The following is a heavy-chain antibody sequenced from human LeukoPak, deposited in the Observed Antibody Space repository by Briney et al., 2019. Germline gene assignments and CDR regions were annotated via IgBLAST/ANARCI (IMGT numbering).Heavy chain of an antibody. Sequence: ASVKVSCKASGYTFTSYYMHWVRQAPGQGLEWMGIINPSGGSTSYAQKFQGRVTMTRDTSTSTVYMELSSLRAEDTAVYYCATDRGWRTSGYYLYYFEYWGQGTLVTFSS. CDR3: ATDRGWRTSGYYLYYFEY. CDR2: INPSGGST. CDR1: GYTFTSYY. J-gene: IGHJ4*02. V-gene: IGHV1-46*01. D-gene: IGHD3-3*01.